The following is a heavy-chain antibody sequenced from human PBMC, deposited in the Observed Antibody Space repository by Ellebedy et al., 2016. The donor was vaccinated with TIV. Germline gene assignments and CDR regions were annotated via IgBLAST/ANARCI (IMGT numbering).Heavy chain of an antibody. Sequence: PGGSLRLSCAASGFSFGNFGMHWVRQAPGKGLECVASISPDGRDTNYADSVKGRFTISRDNSKDTLSLQMNSLRAEDTAVYYCAKLAGTHLWYFDYWGQGTLVTVSS. CDR1: GFSFGNFG. CDR3: AKLAGTHLWYFDY. J-gene: IGHJ4*02. D-gene: IGHD2-15*01. V-gene: IGHV3-30*18. CDR2: ISPDGRDT.